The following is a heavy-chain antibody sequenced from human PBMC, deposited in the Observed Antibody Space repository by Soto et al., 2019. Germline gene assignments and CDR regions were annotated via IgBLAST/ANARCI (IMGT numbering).Heavy chain of an antibody. CDR2: IYHTGGR. J-gene: IGHJ4*02. D-gene: IGHD6-13*01. V-gene: IGHV4-4*02. CDR1: GDSINNTYW. CDR3: ARDSQGSPSAAGLDY. Sequence: SETLSLTXFVSGDSINNTYWWSWVRQAPEKGLEWIGEIYHTGGRSYMPSLRGRITLSVDTSKNQFSLKLSSVTAADTAVYYCARDSQGSPSAAGLDYWGQGTLVTVSS.